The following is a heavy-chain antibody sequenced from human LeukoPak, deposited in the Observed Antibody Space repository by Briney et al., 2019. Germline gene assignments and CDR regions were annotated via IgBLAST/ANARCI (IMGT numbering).Heavy chain of an antibody. V-gene: IGHV3-23*01. Sequence: GGSPRLSCAASGFTFSSYAMTWVRQAPGKGLEWVSAITGSGGSTYYADSVKGRFTISRDNSKNTLYLQMNSLRAEDTAVYYCAKDQGFFDYWGQGTLVTVSS. CDR2: ITGSGGST. CDR3: AKDQGFFDY. J-gene: IGHJ4*02. CDR1: GFTFSSYA.